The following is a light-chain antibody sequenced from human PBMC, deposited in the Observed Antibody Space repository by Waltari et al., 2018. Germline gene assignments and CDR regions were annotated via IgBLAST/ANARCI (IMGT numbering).Light chain of an antibody. J-gene: IGKJ5*01. CDR1: QVISNY. CDR2: AAF. V-gene: IGKV1-17*03. Sequence: DIQMTQSPSAMSASVGDRVTITCRASQVISNYLAWFQQKPGKAPKRLIYAAFTLQSGVPSRFSGSGSGTEFTLTISSLQPEDFATYYCQQYYRYITFGQGTRLEIK. CDR3: QQYYRYIT.